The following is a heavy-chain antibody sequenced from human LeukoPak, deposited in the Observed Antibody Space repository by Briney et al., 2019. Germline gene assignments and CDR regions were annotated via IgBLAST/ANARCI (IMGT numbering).Heavy chain of an antibody. CDR3: ARGFPPYFDY. J-gene: IGHJ4*02. V-gene: IGHV3-11*01. CDR1: GFTFSDYY. CDR2: ISSSGSTR. Sequence: GGSLRLSCAASGFTFSDYYISWLRQPPGKGLEWVSYISSSGSTRYYAVSVKGRFTISRDNAKDSLYLQMNSLRAEDTAVYYCARGFPPYFDYWGQGTLVTVSS.